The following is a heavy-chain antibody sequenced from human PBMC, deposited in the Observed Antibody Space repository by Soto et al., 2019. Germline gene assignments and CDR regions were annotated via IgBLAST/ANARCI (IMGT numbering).Heavy chain of an antibody. J-gene: IGHJ5*02. V-gene: IGHV2-26*01. CDR1: GLSLSNGRLG. Sequence: SGPTLVNPPETLTLTCTVSGLSLSNGRLGVSWIRQPPGKALEWLAHIFSNDDKSYSTSLKSRLTISKDTSRSQVVLTMTNMDPVDTATYYCARRVNWFDPWGQGTLVTVSS. CDR2: IFSNDDK. CDR3: ARRVNWFDP.